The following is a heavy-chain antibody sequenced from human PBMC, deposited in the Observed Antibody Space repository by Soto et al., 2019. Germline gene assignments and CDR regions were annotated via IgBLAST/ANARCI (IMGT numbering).Heavy chain of an antibody. Sequence: ASVKVSCKASGYTFTSWDVYWVRQAAGQGLEWMGYMNPRSGNTGYEQKFQGRVTMTRDTSISTAYMELSSLTSDDTAVYYCTAISWTGAGLDFWGQGPPVIVSS. V-gene: IGHV1-8*01. CDR1: GYTFTSWD. CDR3: TAISWTGAGLDF. D-gene: IGHD6-13*01. J-gene: IGHJ4*01. CDR2: MNPRSGNT.